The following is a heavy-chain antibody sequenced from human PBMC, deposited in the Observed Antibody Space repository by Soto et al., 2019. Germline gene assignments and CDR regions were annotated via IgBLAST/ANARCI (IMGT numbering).Heavy chain of an antibody. J-gene: IGHJ4*02. CDR3: AHSALHMITFGGGGVTGYDY. Sequence: QITLKESGPTLVKPTQTLTLTCTFSGFSLSTSGVGVGWFRQPPGKALEWLALLYWDDDKRYSPSLKSRLTITKDTSKNQVVLTMTKIDPVDTATYYFAHSALHMITFGGGGVTGYDYWGQGTLVTVSS. CDR2: LYWDDDK. D-gene: IGHD3-16*01. V-gene: IGHV2-5*02. CDR1: GFSLSTSGVG.